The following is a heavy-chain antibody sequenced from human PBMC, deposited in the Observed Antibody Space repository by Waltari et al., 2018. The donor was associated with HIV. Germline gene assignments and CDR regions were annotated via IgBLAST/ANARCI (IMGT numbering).Heavy chain of an antibody. J-gene: IGHJ4*02. D-gene: IGHD4-17*01. Sequence: QVQLRESGPGLVKPSETLSLTCTVSIGSISSYYWGWIRQPPGKGLEWIASISYSGSTNYHPSLKSRVTISVDTSKNQFSLSLSSVTAADTAVYYCARGSVTDRYYDYWGQGILVTVSS. CDR2: ISYSGST. CDR3: ARGSVTDRYYDY. V-gene: IGHV4-59*01. CDR1: IGSISSYY.